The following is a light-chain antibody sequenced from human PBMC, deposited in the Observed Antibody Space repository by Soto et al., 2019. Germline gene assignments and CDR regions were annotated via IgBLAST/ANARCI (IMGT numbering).Light chain of an antibody. CDR1: QSLLRSDGKTF. V-gene: IGKV2D-29*01. CDR3: MQSMHLPIT. J-gene: IGKJ5*01. CDR2: EVS. Sequence: DIVMTQTPLSLSVAPGQPASISCRSSQSLLRSDGKTFLYWYVQKSGQPPHLLIYEVSNRFSGVPDRVSGSGSGTDFTLKISRVAAEDVGVYYCMQSMHLPITFGQGTRLEIK.